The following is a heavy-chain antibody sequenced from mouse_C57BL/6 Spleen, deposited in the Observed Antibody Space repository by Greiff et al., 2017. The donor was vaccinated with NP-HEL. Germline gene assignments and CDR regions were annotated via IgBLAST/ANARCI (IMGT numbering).Heavy chain of an antibody. V-gene: IGHV5-4*01. CDR2: ISDGGGYT. CDR1: GFTFSSYA. D-gene: IGHD2-1*01. CDR3: ARDPVIYYGNYEGFAY. Sequence: EVHLVESGGGLVKPGGSLKLSCAASGFTFSSYAMSWVRQTPEKRLEWVATISDGGGYTYYPDNVKGRFTISRDNAKNNLYLQMSHLKSEDTAMYYCARDPVIYYGNYEGFAYWGQGTLVTVSA. J-gene: IGHJ3*01.